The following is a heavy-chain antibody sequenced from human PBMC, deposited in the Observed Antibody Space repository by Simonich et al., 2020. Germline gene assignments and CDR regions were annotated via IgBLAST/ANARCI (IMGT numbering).Heavy chain of an antibody. Sequence: QVQLQESGPGLVKPSETLSLTFALSGYSISGGYYWGWIRQPPGKGLEWVGSIYHSGSTDYTPYLKSRVTIAVDTSKNQFSLKLSSVTAADTAVYYCARVGYSNYYYYGMDVWGQGTTVTVSS. V-gene: IGHV4-38-2*01. D-gene: IGHD6-13*01. CDR1: GYSISGGYY. CDR3: ARVGYSNYYYYGMDV. CDR2: IYHSGST. J-gene: IGHJ6*02.